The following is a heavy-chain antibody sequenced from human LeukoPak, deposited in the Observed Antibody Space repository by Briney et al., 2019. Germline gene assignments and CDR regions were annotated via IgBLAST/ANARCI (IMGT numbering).Heavy chain of an antibody. Sequence: QAGGSLRLSCAASGFTFRGSAMHWVRQASGKGLEWVGRIRSKANSYATAYAASVKGRFTISRDDSKNTAYLQMNSLKTEDTAVYYCYTYYYGSGSYNPPFYFDYWGQGTLVTVSS. D-gene: IGHD3-10*01. CDR3: YTYYYGSGSYNPPFYFDY. CDR2: IRSKANSYAT. V-gene: IGHV3-73*01. J-gene: IGHJ4*02. CDR1: GFTFRGSA.